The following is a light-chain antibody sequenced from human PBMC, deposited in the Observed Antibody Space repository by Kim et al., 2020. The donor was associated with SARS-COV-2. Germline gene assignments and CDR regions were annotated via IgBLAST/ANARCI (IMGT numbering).Light chain of an antibody. V-gene: IGLV1-40*01. Sequence: RLTIACAESTSNIGAGYAVQWYQQLPGTAPKLLLFDNNNRPSGVPDRFSGSKSGTAASLAITGLQAEDEADYYCQSYDTSLSAYVFGPGTKVTVL. J-gene: IGLJ1*01. CDR3: QSYDTSLSAYV. CDR2: DNN. CDR1: TSNIGAGYA.